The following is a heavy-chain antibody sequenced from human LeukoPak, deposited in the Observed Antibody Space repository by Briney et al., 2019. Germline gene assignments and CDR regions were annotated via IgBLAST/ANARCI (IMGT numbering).Heavy chain of an antibody. V-gene: IGHV3-23*01. D-gene: IGHD5-18*01. CDR2: ITASGGNT. CDR1: GFTFSSYA. J-gene: IGHJ4*02. Sequence: GGSLRLSCAASGFTFSSYAMGWVRQAPGKGLEWVSAITASGGNTYYADSVKGRFTTSRDNSKNTLYLQVNTLRAEDTAVYYCAKGNGYSYGRYYFDYCGQGTLVTVSS. CDR3: AKGNGYSYGRYYFDY.